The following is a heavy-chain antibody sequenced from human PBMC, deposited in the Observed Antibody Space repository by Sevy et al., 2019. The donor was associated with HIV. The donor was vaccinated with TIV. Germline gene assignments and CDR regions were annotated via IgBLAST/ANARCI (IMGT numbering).Heavy chain of an antibody. D-gene: IGHD2-15*01. CDR3: AREGAYCSGGSCYGMSQIDI. CDR1: GFTFSDYY. CDR2: ISSSSSYT. V-gene: IGHV3-11*06. Sequence: GGSLRLSCAASGFTFSDYYMSWIRQAPGKGLEWVSYISSSSSYTNYADSVKGRFTISRDNDKNSLYLQMNSLRAEDTAVYYCAREGAYCSGGSCYGMSQIDIWGQGTMVTVSS. J-gene: IGHJ3*02.